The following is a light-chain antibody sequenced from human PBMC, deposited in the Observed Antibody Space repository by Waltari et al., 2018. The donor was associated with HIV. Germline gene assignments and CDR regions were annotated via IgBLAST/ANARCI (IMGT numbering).Light chain of an antibody. Sequence: QSALAQPASVSASPGQSINIPCTGSISDFRLTTFISWYQQHPGGVHKVISYDVFRRPSGVFSRFSGSKSGNTASLTISWRQPEDEADYNCTAFRSDYTVIFGGGTKVTVL. CDR3: TAFRSDYTVI. CDR2: DVF. CDR1: ISDFRLTTF. V-gene: IGLV2-14*03. J-gene: IGLJ2*01.